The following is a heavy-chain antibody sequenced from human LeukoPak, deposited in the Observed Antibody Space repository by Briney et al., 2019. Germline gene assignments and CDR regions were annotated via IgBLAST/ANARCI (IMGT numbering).Heavy chain of an antibody. Sequence: SETLSLTCTVSGGSISSYYWGWIRQPPGKGLEWIGSIYYSGSTYYNPSLKSRVTISVDTSKNQFSLKLSSVTAADTAVYYCARGRGSSKTFDYWGQGTLVTVSS. J-gene: IGHJ4*02. D-gene: IGHD2-2*01. CDR3: ARGRGSSKTFDY. CDR2: IYYSGST. CDR1: GGSISSYY. V-gene: IGHV4-39*01.